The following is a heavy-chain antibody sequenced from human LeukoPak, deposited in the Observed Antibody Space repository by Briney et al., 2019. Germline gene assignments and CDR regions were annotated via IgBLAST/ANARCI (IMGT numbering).Heavy chain of an antibody. CDR2: ISWNSGSI. J-gene: IGHJ6*03. V-gene: IGHV3-9*01. CDR3: ARGVVPAAPPYYYYYYMDV. D-gene: IGHD2-2*01. CDR1: GFTFDDYA. Sequence: GRSLRLSCAASGFTFDDYAMHWVRQAPGKGLEWVSGISWNSGSIGYADSVKGRFTISRDNAKNSLYLQMNSLRAEDTAVYYCARGVVPAAPPYYYYYYMDVWGKGTTVTVSS.